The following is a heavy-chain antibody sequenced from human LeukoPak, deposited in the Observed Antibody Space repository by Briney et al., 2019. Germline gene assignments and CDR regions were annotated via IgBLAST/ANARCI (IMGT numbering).Heavy chain of an antibody. Sequence: GASVKVSCKASGYSLTSYALNWVRQAPGQGFEWMGWINTNTGNPTYAQGFTGRFVFSFDPSVSTAHLQISSLKAEDTAVYFSARGRGASSGSGSHGTTSSYYMDVWGKGTTVTASS. J-gene: IGHJ6*03. CDR3: ARGRGASSGSGSHGTTSSYYMDV. V-gene: IGHV7-4-1*02. D-gene: IGHD3-10*01. CDR2: INTNTGNP. CDR1: GYSLTSYA.